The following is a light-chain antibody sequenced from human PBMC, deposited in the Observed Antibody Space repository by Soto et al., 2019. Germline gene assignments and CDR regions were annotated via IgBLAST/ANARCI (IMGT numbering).Light chain of an antibody. Sequence: QSVLTQPPSVSAAPGQKVTISCSGSSSNIGNNYVSWYQQLPGTAPKLLIYDNNKRPSGIPDQFSGSKSGTSATLGITGLQTGDEADYYCGTWDSSLGAYAVFGGGTQLTVI. CDR1: SSNIGNNY. V-gene: IGLV1-51*01. CDR2: DNN. J-gene: IGLJ7*01. CDR3: GTWDSSLGAYAV.